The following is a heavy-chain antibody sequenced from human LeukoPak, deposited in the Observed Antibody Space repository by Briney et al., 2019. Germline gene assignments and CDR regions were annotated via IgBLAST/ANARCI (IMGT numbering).Heavy chain of an antibody. Sequence: PSETLSLTCTVSGGSISSYYWGWIRQPPGKGLEWIGYIYYSGSTNYNPSLKSRVTISVDTSKNQFSLKLSSVTAADTAVYYCAGMGAPPLKTFDHWGQGTLVTVSS. J-gene: IGHJ4*02. CDR1: GGSISSYY. CDR3: AGMGAPPLKTFDH. CDR2: IYYSGST. V-gene: IGHV4-59*01. D-gene: IGHD1-26*01.